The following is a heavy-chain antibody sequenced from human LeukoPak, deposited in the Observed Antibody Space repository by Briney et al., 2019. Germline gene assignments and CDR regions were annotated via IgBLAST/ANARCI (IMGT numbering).Heavy chain of an antibody. V-gene: IGHV5-51*01. D-gene: IGHD3-22*01. J-gene: IGHJ3*02. CDR3: AIDWIMKPYYYDSSGYYNDAFDI. CDR1: GYSFTSYW. Sequence: GESLKISCKGSGYSFTSYWIGWVRQMPGKGLGWMGFIYPGDSDPRYSPSFQGQVTISADKSISTAYLQWSSLKASDTAMYYCAIDWIMKPYYYDSSGYYNDAFDIWGQGTMVTVSS. CDR2: IYPGDSDP.